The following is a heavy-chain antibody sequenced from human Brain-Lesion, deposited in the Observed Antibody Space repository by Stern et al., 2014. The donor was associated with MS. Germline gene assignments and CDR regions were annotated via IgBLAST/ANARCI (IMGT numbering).Heavy chain of an antibody. J-gene: IGHJ4*02. CDR1: GGSTSSSTYY. CDR2: IYYSGFT. V-gene: IGHV4-39*01. Sequence: QVQLQESGPGLVKPSETLSLTCPVSGGSTSSSTYYWAWIRQPPGKGLEGIGNIYYSGFTSYNPSLKSRVTISVDMSKNQFSLKLSSVTAADTAIYYCARHDSVPRPSQLYSARDRGPGYFDYWGQGTLVTVSS. D-gene: IGHD1-26*01. CDR3: ARHDSVPRPSQLYSARDRGPGYFDY.